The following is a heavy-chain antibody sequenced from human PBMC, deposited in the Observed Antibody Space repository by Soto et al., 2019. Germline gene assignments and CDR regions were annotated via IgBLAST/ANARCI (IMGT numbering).Heavy chain of an antibody. CDR3: ASGQSRDGYNFFDY. V-gene: IGHV4-59*01. CDR2: VSYSGSN. CDR1: DVSISGYY. D-gene: IGHD5-18*01. J-gene: IGHJ4*02. Sequence: ASETLSLTCTVSDVSISGYYWSWIRQPPGKGLEWMGYVSYSGSNNYNPSLQSRVTISMDTSENQFSLRLTSVTAADTAMYYCASGQSRDGYNFFDYWGQGTLVTVSS.